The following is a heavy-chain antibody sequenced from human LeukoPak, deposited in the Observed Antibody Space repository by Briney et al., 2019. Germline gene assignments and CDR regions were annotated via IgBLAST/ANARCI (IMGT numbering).Heavy chain of an antibody. D-gene: IGHD6-19*01. J-gene: IGHJ4*02. V-gene: IGHV4-38-2*01. Sequence: SEALSLTCAVSGYSISSGYYWGWIRQPPGKGLEWIGSIYYSGSTYYNPSLKSRVTISVDTSKNQFSLKLSSVTAADTAVYYCASSGGAVAGTYRDYWGQGTLVTVSS. CDR1: GYSISSGYY. CDR2: IYYSGST. CDR3: ASSGGAVAGTYRDY.